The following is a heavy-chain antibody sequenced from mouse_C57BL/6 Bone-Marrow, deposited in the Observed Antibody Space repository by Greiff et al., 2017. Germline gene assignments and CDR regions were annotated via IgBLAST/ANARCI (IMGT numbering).Heavy chain of an antibody. CDR3: EGVECDCGSEDWCFDV. V-gene: IGHV1-85*01. D-gene: IGHD4-1*01. Sequence: QVQLQQSGPELVKPGASVKLSCKASGYTFTSYDLNWVKQRPGQGLEWIGWIYPRDGSTKYNEKFKGKATLTVDTSSSTAYMGLASLTSEDSAVCFGEGVECDCGSEDWCFDVWGTGTTVTVSS. CDR2: IYPRDGST. CDR1: GYTFTSYD. J-gene: IGHJ1*03.